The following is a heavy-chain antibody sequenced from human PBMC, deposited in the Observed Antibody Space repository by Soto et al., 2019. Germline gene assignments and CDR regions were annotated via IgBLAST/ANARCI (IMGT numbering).Heavy chain of an antibody. CDR2: ISYDGSNK. V-gene: IGHV3-30-3*01. Sequence: QVQLVESGGGVVQPGRSLRLSCAASGFTFSSYAMHWVRQAPGKGLEWVAVISYDGSNKYYADSVKGRFTISRDNSKNTLYLQMTSLRAEDTAVYYCARERYDYGDYVHDAFDIWGQGTMVTVSS. J-gene: IGHJ3*02. CDR3: ARERYDYGDYVHDAFDI. CDR1: GFTFSSYA. D-gene: IGHD4-17*01.